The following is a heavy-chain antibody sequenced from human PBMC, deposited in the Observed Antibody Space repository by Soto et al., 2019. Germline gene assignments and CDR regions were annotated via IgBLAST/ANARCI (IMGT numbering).Heavy chain of an antibody. V-gene: IGHV5-51*01. Sequence: HGESLKISCKASGYSFTNYWVAWVRQMPGKGLECMGIIYPGDSTTRYGPSFQGQVTISADKSISTAYLQWSSLKASDTAMYYCAGQNQEGYYYYGVDVWGQGTTVTVSS. CDR2: IYPGDSTT. CDR3: AGQNQEGYYYYGVDV. CDR1: GYSFTNYW. J-gene: IGHJ6*02.